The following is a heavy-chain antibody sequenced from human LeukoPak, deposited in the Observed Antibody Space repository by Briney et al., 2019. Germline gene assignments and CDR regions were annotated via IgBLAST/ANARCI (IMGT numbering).Heavy chain of an antibody. CDR1: GFTFSSYA. D-gene: IGHD6-19*01. CDR2: ISYDGSNT. J-gene: IGHJ4*02. CDR3: ARDPWYSSAWYIDY. V-gene: IGHV3-30-3*01. Sequence: GGSLRLSCGASGFTFSSYAMHWVRQAPGKGLEWVAVISYDGSNTYYADSVKGRITISRDNSKSTLYLQMNSLRPEDTAVYYCARDPWYSSAWYIDYWGQGTLVTVSS.